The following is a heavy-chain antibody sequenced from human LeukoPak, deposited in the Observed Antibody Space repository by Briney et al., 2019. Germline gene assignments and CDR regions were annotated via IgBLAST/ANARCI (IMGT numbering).Heavy chain of an antibody. D-gene: IGHD6-19*01. J-gene: IGHJ4*02. V-gene: IGHV1-69*06. CDR2: IIPIFGTA. CDR1: GGTFSSYA. CDR3: ARGSSGWWYYFDY. Sequence: SVEVSCKASGGTFSSYAISWVRQAPGQGLEWMGGIIPIFGTANYAQKFQGRVTITADKSTSTAYMELSSLRSEDTAVYYCARGSSGWWYYFDYWGQGTLVTVSS.